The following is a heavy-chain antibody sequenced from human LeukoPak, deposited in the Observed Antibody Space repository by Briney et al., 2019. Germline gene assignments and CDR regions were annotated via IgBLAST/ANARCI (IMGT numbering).Heavy chain of an antibody. CDR2: IYYSGSA. CDR3: ARASLRDGYNDAFDI. CDR1: GGSISSYY. Sequence: SETLSLTCTVSGGSISSYYWSWIRQPPGKGLEWIGYIYYSGSANYNPSLKSRVTISVDTSKNQFSLKLSSVTAADTAVYYCARASLRDGYNDAFDIWGQGTMVTVSS. J-gene: IGHJ3*02. D-gene: IGHD5-24*01. V-gene: IGHV4-59*01.